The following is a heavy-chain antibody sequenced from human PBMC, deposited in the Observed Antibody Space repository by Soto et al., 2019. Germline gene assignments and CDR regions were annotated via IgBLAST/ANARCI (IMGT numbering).Heavy chain of an antibody. D-gene: IGHD6-6*01. V-gene: IGHV4-30-4*01. CDR2: IYYTGST. CDR3: ARDRSNSPDFFDF. J-gene: IGHJ4*02. Sequence: SETLSLTCTVSGGSISSDDYYWSWIRQPPGKGLEWVGYIYYTGSTNYNPSHKSRVTISVDTSKNQFSLKLTSVSAADTAVYYCARDRSNSPDFFDFWGQGTLVTVPS. CDR1: GGSISSDDYY.